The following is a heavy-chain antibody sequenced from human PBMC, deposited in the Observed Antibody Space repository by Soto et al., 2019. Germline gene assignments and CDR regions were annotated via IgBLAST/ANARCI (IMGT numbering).Heavy chain of an antibody. CDR1: GGSISSGGYY. D-gene: IGHD3-10*01. CDR2: IYYSGST. CDR3: ARDLRFRGFYGMDV. Sequence: SETLSLTCTVPGGSISSGGYYWSWIRQHPGKGLEWIGYIYYSGSTYYNPSLKSRVTISVDTSKNQFSLKLSSVTAADTAVYYCARDLRFRGFYGMDVWGQGTTVTVS. V-gene: IGHV4-31*03. J-gene: IGHJ6*02.